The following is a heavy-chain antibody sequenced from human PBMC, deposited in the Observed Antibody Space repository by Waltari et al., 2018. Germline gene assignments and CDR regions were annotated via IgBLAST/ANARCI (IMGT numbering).Heavy chain of an antibody. D-gene: IGHD3-22*01. CDR2: IKPKSGGT. V-gene: IGHV1-2*02. J-gene: IGHJ4*02. Sequence: QVQLVQSGAEVKKPGASVKVSCKASGYTFTGYYMHWVRQAPGQGLEWMGLIKPKSGGTNYAQKFQGRVTMTRDTAISTAYMELGRLRSDDTAVYYWGRASRITMIPPDYWGQGTLVTVSS. CDR3: GRASRITMIPPDY. CDR1: GYTFTGYY.